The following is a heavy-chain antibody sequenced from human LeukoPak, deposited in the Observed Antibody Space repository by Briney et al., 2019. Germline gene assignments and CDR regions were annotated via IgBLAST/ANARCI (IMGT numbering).Heavy chain of an antibody. CDR2: ISGSGGST. D-gene: IGHD6-19*01. J-gene: IGHJ5*02. CDR3: AKDRGLAVAGLNWFDP. CDR1: GFTFSSYA. V-gene: IGHV3-23*01. Sequence: GGSLRLSCAASGFTFSSYAMSWVRQAPGKGLEWVSAISGSGGSTYYADSVKGRFTISRDNSKSTLYLQMNSLRAEDTAVYYCAKDRGLAVAGLNWFDPWGQGTLVTVSS.